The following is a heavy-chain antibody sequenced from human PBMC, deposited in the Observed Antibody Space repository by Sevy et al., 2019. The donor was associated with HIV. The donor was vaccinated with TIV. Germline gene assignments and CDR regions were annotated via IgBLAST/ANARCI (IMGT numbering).Heavy chain of an antibody. CDR3: TRDPAYDDVWSGYDTGGVFDI. D-gene: IGHD3-3*01. CDR2: FNPNSGGT. CDR1: GYTFTGYY. Sequence: ASVKVSCKASGYTFTGYYMHWVRQAPGQGLEWMGWFNPNSGGTNYAEKFQGRVTMTRDTSISTAYMELSRLRSDDTAVYYCTRDPAYDDVWSGYDTGGVFDIWGQGTIVTVSS. V-gene: IGHV1-2*02. J-gene: IGHJ3*02.